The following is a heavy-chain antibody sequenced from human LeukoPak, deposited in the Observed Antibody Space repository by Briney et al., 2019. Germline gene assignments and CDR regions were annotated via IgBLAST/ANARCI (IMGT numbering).Heavy chain of an antibody. V-gene: IGHV1-8*02. Sequence: ASVKVSCKASGYTFTSYGISWVRQAPGQGLEWMGWMNPNSGNTGYAQKFQGRVTMTRNTSISTAYMELSSLRSEDTAVYYCARGLRPSYSSSWYGAFDPWGQGTLVTVSS. J-gene: IGHJ5*02. CDR2: MNPNSGNT. CDR1: GYTFTSYG. D-gene: IGHD6-13*01. CDR3: ARGLRPSYSSSWYGAFDP.